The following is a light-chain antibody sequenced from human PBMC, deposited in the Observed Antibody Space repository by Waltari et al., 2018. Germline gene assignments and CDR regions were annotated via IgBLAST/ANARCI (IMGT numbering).Light chain of an antibody. Sequence: EIVLTQSPGTLSLSPGDSATLSCRASQNVVSNYLAWYQQKPGQAPRLLISGASSRATGIPDRFSGSGSGTDFTLTISRLEPEDFAVYYCQQYALLPLTFGGGAKVEIK. CDR2: GAS. CDR1: QNVVSNY. CDR3: QQYALLPLT. V-gene: IGKV3-20*01. J-gene: IGKJ4*01.